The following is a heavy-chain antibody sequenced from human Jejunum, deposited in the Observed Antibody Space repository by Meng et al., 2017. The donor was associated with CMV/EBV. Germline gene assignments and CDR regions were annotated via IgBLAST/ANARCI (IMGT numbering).Heavy chain of an antibody. CDR3: ARFTAPTDY. V-gene: IGHV1-2*02. J-gene: IGHJ4*02. CDR2: INPNSGGT. Sequence: VSCKASGYTFTGYYIYWVRQAPGQGPEWMGWINPNSGGTEYAQKFQGRVTMTRDTSISTAYMELSRLRSDDTAVYYCARFTAPTDYWGQGTLVTVSS. CDR1: GYTFTGYY.